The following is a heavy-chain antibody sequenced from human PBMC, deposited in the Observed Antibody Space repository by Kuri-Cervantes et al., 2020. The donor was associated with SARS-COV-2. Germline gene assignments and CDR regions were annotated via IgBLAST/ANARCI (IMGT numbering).Heavy chain of an antibody. CDR3: AKGPNGYYYYYMDV. Sequence: GVLKISCAASGFTVSGNYINWVRQAPGKGLEWVSVIYNGGGTYYADSVKGRFTISRDNSKNTLYFQMNSLRAEDTVVYYCAKGPNGYYYYYMDVWGKGTTVTVSS. V-gene: IGHV3-53*01. D-gene: IGHD2-8*01. CDR2: IYNGGGT. J-gene: IGHJ6*03. CDR1: GFTVSGNY.